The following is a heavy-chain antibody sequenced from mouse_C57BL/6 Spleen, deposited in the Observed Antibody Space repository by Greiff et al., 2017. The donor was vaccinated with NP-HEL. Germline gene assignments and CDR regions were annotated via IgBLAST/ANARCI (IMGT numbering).Heavy chain of an antibody. Sequence: EVKLQESGGGLVQPGGSLKLSCAASGFTFSDYYMYWVRQTPEKRLEWVAYISNGGGSTYYPDTVKGRFTISRDNAKNTLYLQMSRLKSEDTAMYYCARGLSNYDYFDYWGQGTTLTVSS. V-gene: IGHV5-12*01. J-gene: IGHJ2*01. D-gene: IGHD2-5*01. CDR3: ARGLSNYDYFDY. CDR1: GFTFSDYY. CDR2: ISNGGGST.